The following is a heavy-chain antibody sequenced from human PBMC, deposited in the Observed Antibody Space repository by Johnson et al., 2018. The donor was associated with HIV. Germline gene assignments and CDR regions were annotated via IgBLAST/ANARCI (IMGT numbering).Heavy chain of an antibody. CDR2: ISYDGSNK. J-gene: IGHJ3*02. CDR1: GFTFSSYA. D-gene: IGHD1-26*01. CDR3: ARDAPDSGSYHAFDI. V-gene: IGHV3-30*14. Sequence: QVQLVESGGGVVQPGRSLRLPCAASGFTFSSYAMHWVRQAPGKGLEWVAVISYDGSNKYYADSVKGRFTISRDNSKNTLYRQMNSLRAEDTAVYYCARDAPDSGSYHAFDIWGQGTMVTVSS.